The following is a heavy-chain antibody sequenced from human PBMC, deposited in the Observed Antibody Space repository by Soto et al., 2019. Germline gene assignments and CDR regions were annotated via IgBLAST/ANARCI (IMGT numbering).Heavy chain of an antibody. CDR1: SGSISSSNW. CDR2: IYHSGST. CDR3: AGTSGYDFEDAFDL. J-gene: IGHJ3*01. D-gene: IGHD5-12*01. Sequence: QVQLQESGPGRVKPSGTLSLTCAVSSGSISSSNWWSWVRQPPGKGLEWIGEIYHSGSTNYNPSLKSRVTISEDKSKNQLFLKLSSVTPADTAVYYCAGTSGYDFEDAFDLCGQGTMVTVSS. V-gene: IGHV4-4*02.